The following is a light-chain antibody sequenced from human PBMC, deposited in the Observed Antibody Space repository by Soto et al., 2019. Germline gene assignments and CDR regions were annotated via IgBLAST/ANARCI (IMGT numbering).Light chain of an antibody. CDR3: QQYDRSPRT. CDR1: QSVSTS. J-gene: IGKJ1*01. CDR2: GAS. V-gene: IGKV3-20*01. Sequence: EVVLTQSPGTLSLSPGGRATLPCRASQSVSTSVGWYQQKPGQAPRLLIYGASNRATGIPDRFSGSGSGTDFTLTISRLEPEDFAVYYCQQYDRSPRTFGQGTKVDIK.